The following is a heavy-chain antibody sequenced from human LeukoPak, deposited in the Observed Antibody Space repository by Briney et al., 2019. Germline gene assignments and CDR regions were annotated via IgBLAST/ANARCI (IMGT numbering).Heavy chain of an antibody. J-gene: IGHJ4*02. D-gene: IGHD5-18*01. CDR2: INHSGST. Sequence: SETLSLTCAVYGGSFSGYYWSWIRPPPGKGLEWIGEINHSGSTNYNPSLKSRVIISVDTSKNQFSLKLSSVTAADTAVYYCARGGYSYGYIDYWGQGTLVTVSS. V-gene: IGHV4-34*01. CDR1: GGSFSGYY. CDR3: ARGGYSYGYIDY.